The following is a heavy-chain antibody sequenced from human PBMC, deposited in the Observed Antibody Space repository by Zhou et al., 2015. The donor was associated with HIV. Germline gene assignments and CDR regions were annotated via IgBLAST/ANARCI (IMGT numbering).Heavy chain of an antibody. CDR2: ISAYNGNT. D-gene: IGHD2-21*02. J-gene: IGHJ2*01. Sequence: QVQLVQSGSELKKPGASVKVSCKASAYSFTTYGMAWVRQAPGQGLEWMGWISAYNGNTNYAQKLQGRVTMTTDTSTSTAYMELSSLRYEDTAIYYCARVDVTLWYFDPWGRGTLVSVSS. V-gene: IGHV1-18*01. CDR1: AYSFTTYG. CDR3: ARVDVTLWYFDP.